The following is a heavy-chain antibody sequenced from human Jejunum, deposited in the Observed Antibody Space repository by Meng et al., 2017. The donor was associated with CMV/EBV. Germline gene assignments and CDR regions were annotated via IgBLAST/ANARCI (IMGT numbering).Heavy chain of an antibody. J-gene: IGHJ4*02. V-gene: IGHV3-7*01. Sequence: TVSDYWMTWVRQVPGRGLEWVATIKQDGSEKDYGDSVKGRFTISRDNANNSLSLQLNYPRVEDTAIYYCARVERSDDSRYRPLDYWGQGSLVTVSS. CDR3: ARVERSDDSRYRPLDY. D-gene: IGHD3-16*01. CDR1: TVSDYW. CDR2: IKQDGSEK.